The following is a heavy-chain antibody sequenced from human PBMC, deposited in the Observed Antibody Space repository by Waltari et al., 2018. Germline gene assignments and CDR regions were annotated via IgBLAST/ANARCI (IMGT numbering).Heavy chain of an antibody. CDR3: ARRTAASGHWYFDL. Sequence: VQLVESGGGLVQPGGSLRLSCAASGFTFSAYRMHWVRQAPGRGLEWIGEVNHDGNTNYNPSLKSRGTILVDMSKNQFFLKLTSVTAAETAVYYCARRTAASGHWYFDLWGRGTLVTVSS. D-gene: IGHD6-13*01. CDR2: VNHDGNT. J-gene: IGHJ2*01. CDR1: GFTFSAYR. V-gene: IGHV4-34*01.